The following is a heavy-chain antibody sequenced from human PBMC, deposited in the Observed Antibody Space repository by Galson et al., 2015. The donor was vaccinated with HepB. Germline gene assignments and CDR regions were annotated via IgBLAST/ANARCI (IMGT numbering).Heavy chain of an antibody. J-gene: IGHJ4*02. CDR3: ARGEDFWSGYYPWYFGY. CDR2: ISSSSSYI. CDR1: GFTFSSYS. Sequence: SCKASGFTFSSYSMNWVRQAPGKGLEWVSSISSSSSYIYYADSVKGRFTISRDNAKNSLYLQMNSLRAEDTAVYYCARGEDFWSGYYPWYFGYWGQGTLVTVSS. D-gene: IGHD3-3*01. V-gene: IGHV3-21*01.